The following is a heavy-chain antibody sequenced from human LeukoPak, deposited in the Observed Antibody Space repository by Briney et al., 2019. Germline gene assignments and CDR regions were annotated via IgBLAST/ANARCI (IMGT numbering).Heavy chain of an antibody. V-gene: IGHV4-59*01. CDR2: IYYSGST. D-gene: IGHD4-23*01. CDR1: GRSNSSYY. Sequence: AETLSLTCTVSGRSNSSYYWSWTRHPPGKGLEWIGYIYYSGSTNYIPSLKSRVTISVDTSKNQFSLKLSSVTAADTAVYYCARAGNYGGNSDWGQGTLVTVSS. CDR3: ARAGNYGGNSD. J-gene: IGHJ4*02.